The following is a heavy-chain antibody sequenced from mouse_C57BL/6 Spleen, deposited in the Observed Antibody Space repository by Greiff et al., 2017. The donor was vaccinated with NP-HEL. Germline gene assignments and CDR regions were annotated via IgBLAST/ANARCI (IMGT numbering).Heavy chain of an antibody. CDR1: GYTFTSYW. CDR3: ARGNYYGSKDYYAMDY. Sequence: QVQLQQPGAELVMPGASVKLSCKASGYTFTSYWMHWVKQRPGQGLEWIGEIDPSDSYTNYNHKFKGKSTLTVDKSSSTAYMQLSSLTSEDSAVYYCARGNYYGSKDYYAMDYWGQGTSVTVSS. D-gene: IGHD1-1*01. CDR2: IDPSDSYT. V-gene: IGHV1-69*01. J-gene: IGHJ4*01.